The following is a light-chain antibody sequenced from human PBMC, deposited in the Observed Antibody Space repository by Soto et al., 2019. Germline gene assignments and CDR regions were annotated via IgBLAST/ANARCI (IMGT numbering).Light chain of an antibody. CDR1: PSVSSSY. CDR3: QQYGSSPWT. CDR2: GAS. V-gene: IGKV3-20*01. Sequence: EIVLTQSPGPLSLSPGERATLSCRASPSVSSSYLAWYQQKPGQARRPLIYGASSRATGMPDRFSGSGSGTDFTITISRLEPEGFAVYYGQQYGSSPWTVGQRTKVEIK. J-gene: IGKJ1*01.